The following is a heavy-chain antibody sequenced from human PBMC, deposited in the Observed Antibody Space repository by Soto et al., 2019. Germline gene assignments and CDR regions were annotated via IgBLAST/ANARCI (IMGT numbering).Heavy chain of an antibody. CDR1: GGTFSSYA. CDR3: ARVSYSGYDLGGLVDP. CDR2: IIPIFGTA. J-gene: IGHJ5*02. D-gene: IGHD5-12*01. Sequence: GPSVKVSCKASGGTFSSYAFSWVRQAPGQGLEWMGGIIPIFGTANYAQKFQGRVTITADESTSTAYMELSSLRSEDTAVYYCARVSYSGYDLGGLVDPWGQGTLVTVSS. V-gene: IGHV1-69*01.